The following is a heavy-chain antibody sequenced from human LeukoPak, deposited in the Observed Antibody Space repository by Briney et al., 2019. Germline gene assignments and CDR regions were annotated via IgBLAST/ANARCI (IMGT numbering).Heavy chain of an antibody. D-gene: IGHD3-16*01. Sequence: PSDTLSLTCTVSGGSISSYYWSWIRQPPGKGLEWIGYIYYSGSTNYNPSLKSRVTISVDTSKNQFSLKLSSVTAADTAVYYCARDSWGAFDIWGQGTMVTVSS. CDR2: IYYSGST. CDR3: ARDSWGAFDI. J-gene: IGHJ3*02. V-gene: IGHV4-59*01. CDR1: GGSISSYY.